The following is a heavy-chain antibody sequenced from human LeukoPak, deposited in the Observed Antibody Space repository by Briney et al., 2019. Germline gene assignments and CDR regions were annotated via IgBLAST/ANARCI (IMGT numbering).Heavy chain of an antibody. D-gene: IGHD3-10*01. V-gene: IGHV1-18*01. CDR1: GYTFTSYG. Sequence: ASVKVSCKASGYTFTSYGISWVRQAPGQGLEWMGWISAYNGNTNYAQRLQGRVTMTTDTSTSTAYMELRSLRSGDTAVYYCARARVRFGELFHADYWGQGTLVTVSS. CDR2: ISAYNGNT. J-gene: IGHJ4*02. CDR3: ARARVRFGELFHADY.